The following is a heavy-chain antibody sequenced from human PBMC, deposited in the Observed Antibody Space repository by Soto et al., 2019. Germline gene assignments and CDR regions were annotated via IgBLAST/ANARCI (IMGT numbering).Heavy chain of an antibody. CDR3: AASCVGCGGFNYYGMDV. CDR2: IYYSGTT. D-gene: IGHD2-21*01. Sequence: SETLSLTCSVSGASISSVCYYWNWIRQHPGKGLEWIGYIYYSGTTYYNPSLKSRVTISVDTSKNQFSLKLSSVTAADTAVYYCAASCVGCGGFNYYGMDVWGQGTTVT. CDR1: GASISSVCYY. V-gene: IGHV4-31*03. J-gene: IGHJ6*02.